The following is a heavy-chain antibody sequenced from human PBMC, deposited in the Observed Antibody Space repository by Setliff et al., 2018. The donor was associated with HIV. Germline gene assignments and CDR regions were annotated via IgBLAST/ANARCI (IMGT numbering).Heavy chain of an antibody. CDR3: ARAIRLLSRGSGSHHAFDI. D-gene: IGHD3-10*01. CDR1: GGSISSSSYY. Sequence: SETLSLTCTVSGGSISSSSYYWGWIRQPPGKGLEWIGSIYYGGSTYYNPSLKSRVTISVDTSKNQFSLKLSSVTAADTAVYYCARAIRLLSRGSGSHHAFDIWGQGTMVTVSS. J-gene: IGHJ3*02. CDR2: IYYGGST. V-gene: IGHV4-39*07.